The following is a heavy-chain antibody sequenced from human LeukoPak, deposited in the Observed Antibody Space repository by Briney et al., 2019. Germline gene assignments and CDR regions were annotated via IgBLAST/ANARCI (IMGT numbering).Heavy chain of an antibody. CDR1: GGTFSSYA. Sequence: SVKVSCKASGGTFSSYAISWVRQAPGQGLEWMGGITPIFGTANYAQKFQGRVTITADKSTSTAYMELSSLRSEDTVVYYCARLMVYYFDYWGQGTLVTVSS. CDR2: ITPIFGTA. CDR3: ARLMVYYFDY. V-gene: IGHV1-69*06. J-gene: IGHJ4*02. D-gene: IGHD3-10*01.